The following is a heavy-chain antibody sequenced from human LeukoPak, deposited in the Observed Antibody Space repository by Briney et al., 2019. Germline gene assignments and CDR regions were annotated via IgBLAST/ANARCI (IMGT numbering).Heavy chain of an antibody. CDR1: GFTVSSNY. CDR2: IYTGGST. Sequence: GGSLRLSCAASGFTVSSNYMSWVRQAPGRGLEWVSVIYTGGSTYYADSVKGRFTISRDNSKNTLYLQMNSLRAEDTAVYYCARDLGRYDSNQGPLDAFDVWGQGTMVTVSS. V-gene: IGHV3-53*01. D-gene: IGHD3-22*01. J-gene: IGHJ3*01. CDR3: ARDLGRYDSNQGPLDAFDV.